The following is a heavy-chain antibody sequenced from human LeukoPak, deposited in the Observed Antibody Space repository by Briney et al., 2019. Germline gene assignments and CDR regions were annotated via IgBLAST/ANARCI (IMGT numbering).Heavy chain of an antibody. D-gene: IGHD1-26*01. V-gene: IGHV5-51*01. CDR1: GYIWTNNW. J-gene: IGHJ4*02. CDR2: IYPGDSDT. CDR3: ARLKWELPYYFDY. Sequence: GESLKISCKVSGYIWTNNWIGWVRQMPGKGLEWVGIIYPGDSDTRYSPSFQGQVTISADKSISTAYLQWSSLKASDTAMYYCARLKWELPYYFDYWGQGTLVTVSS.